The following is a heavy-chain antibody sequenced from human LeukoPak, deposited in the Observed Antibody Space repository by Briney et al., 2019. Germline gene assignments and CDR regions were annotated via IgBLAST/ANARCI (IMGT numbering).Heavy chain of an antibody. D-gene: IGHD5-18*01. CDR3: ARLQDTAMVSGLTYYYYGMDV. CDR1: GGSISSGGYY. J-gene: IGHJ6*02. Sequence: PSQTLSLTCTVSGGSISSGGYYWSWIRQHPGKGLEWIGYIYYSGSTNYNPSLKSRVTISVDTSKNQFSLKLSSVTAADTAVYYCARLQDTAMVSGLTYYYYGMDVWGQGTTVTVSS. V-gene: IGHV4-31*03. CDR2: IYYSGST.